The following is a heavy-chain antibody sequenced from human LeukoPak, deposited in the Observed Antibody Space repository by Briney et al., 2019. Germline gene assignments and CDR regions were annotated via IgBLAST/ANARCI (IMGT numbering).Heavy chain of an antibody. CDR2: IYTSGST. D-gene: IGHD6-13*01. CDR3: ARDGGSSLWYYFDY. CDR1: GGSISSYY. Sequence: SETLSLTCTVSGGSISSYYWSWIRQPAGKGLEWIGRIYTSGSTNYNPSLKSRVTMSVDTSKNQFSLKLSSVTAADTAVYYCARDGGSSLWYYFDYWGQGTLVTVSS. J-gene: IGHJ4*02. V-gene: IGHV4-4*07.